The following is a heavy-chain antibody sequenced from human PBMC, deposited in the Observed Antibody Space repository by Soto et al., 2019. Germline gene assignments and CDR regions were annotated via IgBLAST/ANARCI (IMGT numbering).Heavy chain of an antibody. CDR3: ARGRRSKTATAGTGWFDP. Sequence: QLQLQESGSGLLKPSQTLSLNCSVSGDSISSGGLSWNWLRQSPGRGLEWIGDTNYPGPTYYHPSIKSRVSMSLDTSENQVSLSLSSVTAADSAVYYCARGRRSKTATAGTGWFDPWGPGTLVTVSS. V-gene: IGHV4-30-2*06. J-gene: IGHJ5*02. D-gene: IGHD6-13*01. CDR1: GDSISSGGLS. CDR2: TNYPGPT.